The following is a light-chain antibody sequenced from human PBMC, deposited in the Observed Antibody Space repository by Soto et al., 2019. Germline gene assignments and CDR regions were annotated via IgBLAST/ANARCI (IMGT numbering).Light chain of an antibody. J-gene: IGKJ1*01. CDR2: GAS. CDR3: HHYNDWPPTWT. Sequence: EIVMTQSPATLSVSPGERATLSCRASQSVSSKLAWYQQKPGQAPRDLIYGASTRATGIPARFSGSGSGTEFTLTISSLQSEDFAVYYCHHYNDWPPTWTFGQGTRVEIK. V-gene: IGKV3-15*01. CDR1: QSVSSK.